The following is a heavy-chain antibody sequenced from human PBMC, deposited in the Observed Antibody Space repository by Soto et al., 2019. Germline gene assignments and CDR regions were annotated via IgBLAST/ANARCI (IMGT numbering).Heavy chain of an antibody. V-gene: IGHV3-33*01. CDR1: GFTFSSYG. D-gene: IGHD3-22*01. CDR2: MWSEGGNK. Sequence: GGSLRLSCAASGFTFSSYGMHWVRQAPGKGLEWVAVMWSEGGNKYYADSVKGRFTISRDNSKNTLYLQMNSLRDEDTAVYYCARDPPDDSSGYYSLDYWGQGTLVTVSS. J-gene: IGHJ4*02. CDR3: ARDPPDDSSGYYSLDY.